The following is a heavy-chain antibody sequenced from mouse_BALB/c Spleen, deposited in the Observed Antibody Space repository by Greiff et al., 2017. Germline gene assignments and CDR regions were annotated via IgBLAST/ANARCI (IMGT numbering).Heavy chain of an antibody. J-gene: IGHJ3*01. CDR3: ARGLLDYGSSWFAY. D-gene: IGHD1-1*01. Sequence: VQLKQSGPSLVKPSQTLSLTCSVTGDSITSGYWNWIRKFPGNKLEYMGYISYSGSTYYNPSLKSRISITRDTSKNQYYLQLNSVTTEDTATYYCARGLLDYGSSWFAYWGQGTLVTVSA. V-gene: IGHV3-8*02. CDR1: GDSITSGY. CDR2: ISYSGST.